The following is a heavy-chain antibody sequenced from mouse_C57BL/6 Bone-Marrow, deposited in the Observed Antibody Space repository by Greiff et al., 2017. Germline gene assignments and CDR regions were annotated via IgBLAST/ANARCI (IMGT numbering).Heavy chain of an antibody. J-gene: IGHJ2*01. CDR1: GFTFSDYY. Sequence: EVKVVESGGGLVQPGGSLKLSCAASGFTFSDYYMYWVRQTPEKRLEWVAYISNGGGSTYYPDTVKGRFTISRDNAKNTLYLQMSRLKSEDTAMYYCAGQELTERLYFDYWGQGTTLTVSS. CDR3: AGQELTERLYFDY. D-gene: IGHD4-1*01. CDR2: ISNGGGST. V-gene: IGHV5-12*01.